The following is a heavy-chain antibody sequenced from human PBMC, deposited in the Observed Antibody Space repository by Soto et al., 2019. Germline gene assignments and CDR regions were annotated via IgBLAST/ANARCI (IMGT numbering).Heavy chain of an antibody. CDR1: GFIFSSYG. CDR3: AKDQNPIAAAADYYFDY. CDR2: ISYDGTNE. J-gene: IGHJ4*02. V-gene: IGHV3-30*18. Sequence: RLSCAASGFIFSSYGLHWVRQAPGKGLEWVAVISYDGTNEYYADSVKGRFTISRDNSKNTLYLQMNSLRADDTAVYYCAKDQNPIAAAADYYFDYWGQGTLVTVSS. D-gene: IGHD6-13*01.